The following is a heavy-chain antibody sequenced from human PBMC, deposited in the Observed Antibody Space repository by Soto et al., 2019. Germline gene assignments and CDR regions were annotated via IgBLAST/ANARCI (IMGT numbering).Heavy chain of an antibody. J-gene: IGHJ4*02. D-gene: IGHD6-13*01. CDR2: VSYSGST. Sequence: QLQLQESGPGLVKPSETLSLTCTVSGGSISSSSYYWGWIRQPPGKGLEWIGSVSYSGSTCYNPSLKSRVTISVDTSKNQFSLRLSSVTAADTAVYYCARDTGIAAAGFRTYYFDYWGQGTLVTVSS. CDR1: GGSISSSSYY. CDR3: ARDTGIAAAGFRTYYFDY. V-gene: IGHV4-39*02.